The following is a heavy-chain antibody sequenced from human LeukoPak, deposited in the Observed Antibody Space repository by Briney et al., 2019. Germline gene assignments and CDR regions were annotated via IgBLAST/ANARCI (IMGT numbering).Heavy chain of an antibody. J-gene: IGHJ4*02. Sequence: TPSEALSLTCSVSGDSIMSSGSYWGWIRQPPGKALEWIGSVSSSGGTHYSPSLKNRLSISMDTSQNQFSLRLSSVTVADTAVYYCARRPGYSSSWGFGYWGQGTLVTVSS. CDR3: ARRPGYSSSWGFGY. CDR2: VSSSGGT. D-gene: IGHD6-13*01. V-gene: IGHV4-39*01. CDR1: GDSIMSSGSY.